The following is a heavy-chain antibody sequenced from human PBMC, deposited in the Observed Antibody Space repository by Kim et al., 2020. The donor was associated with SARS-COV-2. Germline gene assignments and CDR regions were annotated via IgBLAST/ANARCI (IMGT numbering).Heavy chain of an antibody. J-gene: IGHJ4*02. CDR3: ARGHVAARGDPSATVDY. V-gene: IGHV4-34*01. CDR1: GGSFSGYY. CDR2: INHSGST. D-gene: IGHD6-6*01. Sequence: SETLSLTCAVYGGSFSGYYWSWIRQPPGKGLEWIGEINHSGSTNYNPSLKSRVTISVDTSKNQFSLKLSSVTAADTAVYYCARGHVAARGDPSATVDYWGQGTLVTVSS.